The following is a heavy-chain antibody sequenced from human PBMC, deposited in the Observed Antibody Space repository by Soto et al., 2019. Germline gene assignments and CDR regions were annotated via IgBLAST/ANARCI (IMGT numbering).Heavy chain of an antibody. D-gene: IGHD2-2*01. V-gene: IGHV4-59*01. CDR3: AGGSSLCWECFHH. CDR1: GGSISSYY. CDR2: VYNSGST. J-gene: IGHJ1*01. Sequence: QVQLQESGPGLVKPSETLSLTCNVSGGSISSYYWSRIRQPPGKGLEYIGHVYNSGSTIHSPSLKSRATISVDTSKNQFSLKLTSVTAADTAVYYCAGGSSLCWECFHHWGQGILITVSS.